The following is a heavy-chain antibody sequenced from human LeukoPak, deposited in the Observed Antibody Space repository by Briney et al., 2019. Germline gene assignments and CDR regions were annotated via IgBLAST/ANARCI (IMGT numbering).Heavy chain of an antibody. V-gene: IGHV3-7*01. J-gene: IGHJ5*02. CDR1: GFTFSRFW. D-gene: IGHD2-15*01. CDR2: IKQDGSEK. CDR3: ARDYLVVASNWFDP. Sequence: GGSLRLSCAASGFTFSRFWMSWVRQAPGKGLEWVANIKQDGSEKYYVDSVKGRFTISRDNAKNTLFLQMNSLRAEDTAVYYCARDYLVVASNWFDPWGQGTLVTVSS.